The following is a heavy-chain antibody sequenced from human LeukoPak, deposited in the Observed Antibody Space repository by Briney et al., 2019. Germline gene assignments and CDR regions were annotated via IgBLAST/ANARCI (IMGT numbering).Heavy chain of an antibody. Sequence: SETLSLTCAVSGGSISSSNWWSWVHQPPGKGLEWIGEIYHSGSTNYNPSLKSRVTISVDKSKNQFSLKLSSVTAADTAVYYCARSEYYDFWSGHYYYYYMDVWGKGTTVTVSS. V-gene: IGHV4-4*02. CDR3: ARSEYYDFWSGHYYYYYMDV. CDR2: IYHSGST. J-gene: IGHJ6*03. D-gene: IGHD3-3*01. CDR1: GGSISSSNW.